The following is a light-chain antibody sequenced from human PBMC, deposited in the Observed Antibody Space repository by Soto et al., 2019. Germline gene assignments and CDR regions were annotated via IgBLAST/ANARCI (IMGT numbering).Light chain of an antibody. Sequence: EIVLIQSPATLYLSPGERATLSCRASQSVSSQLAWYQQKPGQAPRLLIHDASNRATGIPARFSGSGSGTDFTLTISSLEPEDFAVYYCQQRSNWPLTFGGGTKVEIK. V-gene: IGKV3-11*01. CDR2: DAS. J-gene: IGKJ4*01. CDR3: QQRSNWPLT. CDR1: QSVSSQ.